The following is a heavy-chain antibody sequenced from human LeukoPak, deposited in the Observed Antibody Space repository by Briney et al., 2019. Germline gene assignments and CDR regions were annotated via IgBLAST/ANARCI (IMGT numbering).Heavy chain of an antibody. CDR2: INTHKGHT. V-gene: IGHV1-18*01. CDR3: AREFGHCSGDNCFYFFDS. Sequence: APVKVSCKASGYTLTNYNISWVRQAPGQGLEWTWWINTHKGHTNFLQKFQGRVTVTTDISTNTAYMELRRLRSDDTAVYYCAREFGHCSGDNCFYFFDSWGQGSLVIVSS. J-gene: IGHJ4*02. CDR1: GYTLTNYN. D-gene: IGHD2-8*02.